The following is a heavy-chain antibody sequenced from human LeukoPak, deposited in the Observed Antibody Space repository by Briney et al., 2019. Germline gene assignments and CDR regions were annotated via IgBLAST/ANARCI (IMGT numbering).Heavy chain of an antibody. J-gene: IGHJ3*02. CDR2: IGGSGGNT. D-gene: IGHD6-19*01. CDR3: ARQWVVQGAFDI. V-gene: IGHV3-23*01. Sequence: GGSLRLSCAASGFTFSNFDMRWVRQAPGKGLEWVSVIGGSGGNTYYADSVKGRFTISRDNSKNTLYLQINSLRAEDTALYYCARQWVVQGAFDIWGQGTMVTVSS. CDR1: GFTFSNFD.